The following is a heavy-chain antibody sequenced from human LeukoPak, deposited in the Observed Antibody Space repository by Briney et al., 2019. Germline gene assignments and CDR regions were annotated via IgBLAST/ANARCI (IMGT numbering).Heavy chain of an antibody. CDR1: GGSISSSSYY. V-gene: IGHV4-39*07. J-gene: IGHJ6*03. Sequence: SETLSLTCTVSGGSISSSSYYWGWIRQPPGKGLEWIGSIYYSGSTYYNPSLKSRVTISVDTSKNQFSLKLSSVTAADTAVYYCARSYGENINDYYYYYYMDVWGKGTTVTVSS. CDR3: ARSYGENINDYYYYYYMDV. CDR2: IYYSGST. D-gene: IGHD4-17*01.